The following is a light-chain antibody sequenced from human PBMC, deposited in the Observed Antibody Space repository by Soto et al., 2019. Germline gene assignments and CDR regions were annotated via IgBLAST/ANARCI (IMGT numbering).Light chain of an antibody. Sequence: DIQVTQSPSSLSASVGDRVTITCRSSQSISSYLNWYQQEAGKAPKLLFYAASSLQSGVPSRFSASGSGTDFTLTISSLQPEDFATYFCQQSHTMPWMFGQGTKVDIK. CDR1: QSISSY. CDR2: AAS. CDR3: QQSHTMPWM. V-gene: IGKV1-39*01. J-gene: IGKJ1*01.